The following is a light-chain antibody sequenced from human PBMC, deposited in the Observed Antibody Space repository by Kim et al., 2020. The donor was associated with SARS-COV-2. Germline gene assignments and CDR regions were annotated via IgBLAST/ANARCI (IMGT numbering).Light chain of an antibody. CDR1: SGHNNYA. Sequence: ASVKLTGILSSGHNNYAIAWLQQLPGKGPRYLMRVYSDGRHTKGDGIPDRCSGSSSGSEYYLTISGLQSEDEADYYCQTWGSGIGVFGGGTQLTVL. J-gene: IGLJ2*01. V-gene: IGLV4-69*01. CDR3: QTWGSGIGV. CDR2: VYSDGRH.